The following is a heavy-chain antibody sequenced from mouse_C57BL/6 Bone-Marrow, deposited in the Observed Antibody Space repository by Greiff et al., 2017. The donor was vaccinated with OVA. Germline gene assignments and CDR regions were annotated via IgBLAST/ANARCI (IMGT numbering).Heavy chain of an antibody. D-gene: IGHD1-1*01. V-gene: IGHV1-72*01. CDR2: IDPNSGGT. J-gene: IGHJ1*03. Sequence: QVQLKQPGAELVKPGASVKLSCKASGYTFTSYWMHWVKQRPGRGLEWIGRIDPNSGGTKYNEKFKSKATLTVDKPSSTAYMQLSSLTSEDSAVYYCARWDTTVVGDWYFDVWGTGTTVTVSS. CDR3: ARWDTTVVGDWYFDV. CDR1: GYTFTSYW.